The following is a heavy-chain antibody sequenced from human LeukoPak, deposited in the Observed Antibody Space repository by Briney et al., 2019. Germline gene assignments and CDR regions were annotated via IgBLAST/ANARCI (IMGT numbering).Heavy chain of an antibody. Sequence: GGSLRLSCAAPGFTFSNAWMSWVRQAPGKGLEWVGRIKSKTDGGTTDYAAPVKGRFTISRDDSKNTLYLQMNSLKTEDTAVYYCTTGLYYYDSSGYYFLGARALDYWGQGTLVTVSS. CDR1: GFTFSNAW. J-gene: IGHJ4*02. CDR2: IKSKTDGGTT. V-gene: IGHV3-15*01. D-gene: IGHD3-22*01. CDR3: TTGLYYYDSSGYYFLGARALDY.